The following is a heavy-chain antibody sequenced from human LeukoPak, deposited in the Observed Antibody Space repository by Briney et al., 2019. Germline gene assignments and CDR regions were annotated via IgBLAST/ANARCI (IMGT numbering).Heavy chain of an antibody. D-gene: IGHD3-22*01. CDR1: VGSISSYY. CDR3: ARRRGGSGYPPRSSAVYYYMDG. J-gene: IGHJ6*03. V-gene: IGHV4-59*01. CDR2: IHYSGST. Sequence: SETLSLTCTVSVGSISSYYWSWIRQPPGKGLEWIGYIHYSGSTNYNPSLKSRVTISVDTSKNQFSLKLSSVTAADTAVYYCARRRGGSGYPPRSSAVYYYMDGWGKGTTVTVSS.